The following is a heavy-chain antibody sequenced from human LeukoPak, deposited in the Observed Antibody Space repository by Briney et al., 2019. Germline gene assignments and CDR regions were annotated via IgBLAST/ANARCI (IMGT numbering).Heavy chain of an antibody. CDR2: INPSGGST. V-gene: IGHV1-46*01. CDR1: GYTFTSYY. Sequence: ASVKVSCKASGYTFTSYYMHWVRQAPGQGIECMGIINPSGGSTSYAQKFQGRVTMTRDTSTSTVYMELSSLRSEDTAVYYCARDGGSDAFDIWGQGTMVTVSS. CDR3: ARDGGSDAFDI. J-gene: IGHJ3*02.